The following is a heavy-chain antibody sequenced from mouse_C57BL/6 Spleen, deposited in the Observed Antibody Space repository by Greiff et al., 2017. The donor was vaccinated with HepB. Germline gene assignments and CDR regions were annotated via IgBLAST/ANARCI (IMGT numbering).Heavy chain of an antibody. D-gene: IGHD2-4*01. J-gene: IGHJ2*01. Sequence: VQLQQSGAELARPGASVKLSCKASGYTFTSYGISWVKQRTGQGLEWIGEIYPRSGNTYYNEKFKGKATLTADKSSSTAYMELRSLTSEDSAVYYCARHHGDDYDGFDYWGQGTTLTVSS. CDR3: ARHHGDDYDGFDY. CDR1: GYTFTSYG. CDR2: IYPRSGNT. V-gene: IGHV1-81*01.